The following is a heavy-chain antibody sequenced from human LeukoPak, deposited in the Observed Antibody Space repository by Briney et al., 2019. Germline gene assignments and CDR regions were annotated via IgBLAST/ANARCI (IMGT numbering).Heavy chain of an antibody. V-gene: IGHV3-33*01. CDR2: IGYDGSHE. Sequence: PGGSLRLSCAASGLSLGSFGMHWVRQAPGKGLEWVAGIGYDGSHESEAESVKGRFTISRDNSRNTVYLQMNSLRVDDTAVYYCARGSRELDYWGQGTLVIVSS. CDR3: ARGSRELDY. CDR1: GLSLGSFG. J-gene: IGHJ4*02. D-gene: IGHD5-24*01.